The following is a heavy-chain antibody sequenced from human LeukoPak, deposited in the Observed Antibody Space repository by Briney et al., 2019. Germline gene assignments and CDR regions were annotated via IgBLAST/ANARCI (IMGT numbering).Heavy chain of an antibody. CDR3: AKGRSSKGSSSWYYFDY. V-gene: IGHV3-23*01. Sequence: GGSLRLSCAASGFTFSSYAMSWVRQAPGKGLEWVSAISGSGGSTYYADSVKGRFTISRDNSKNTLYLQMNSLRAEDTAVYYCAKGRSSKGSSSWYYFDYWGQGTLVTVSS. CDR1: GFTFSSYA. D-gene: IGHD6-13*01. CDR2: ISGSGGST. J-gene: IGHJ4*02.